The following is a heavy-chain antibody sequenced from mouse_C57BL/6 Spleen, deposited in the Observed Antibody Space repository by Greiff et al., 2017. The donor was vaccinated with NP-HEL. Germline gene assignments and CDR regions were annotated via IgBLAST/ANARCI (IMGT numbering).Heavy chain of an antibody. CDR1: GYTFTDYY. D-gene: IGHD1-1*01. J-gene: IGHJ3*01. CDR2: INPNNGGT. CDR3: ASSNYYGSSSWFAY. Sequence: EVQLQQSGPELVKPGASVKISCKASGYTFTDYYMNWVKQSHGKSLEWIGDINPNNGGTSYNQKFKGKATLTVDKSSSTAYMELRSLTSEDSAVYYCASSNYYGSSSWFAYWGQGTLVTVSA. V-gene: IGHV1-26*01.